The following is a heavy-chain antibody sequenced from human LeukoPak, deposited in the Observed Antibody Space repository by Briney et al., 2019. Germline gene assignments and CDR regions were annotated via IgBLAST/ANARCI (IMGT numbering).Heavy chain of an antibody. D-gene: IGHD4-23*01. CDR3: ARDPRHDYSGNS. CDR1: GFTFSSYW. CDR2: IKEDGSEK. J-gene: IGHJ4*02. Sequence: GGSLRLSCAASGFTFSSYWMTWVRQAPGKGLEWVANIKEDGSEKYYVDSVKGRFTISRDNAKNSLYLQTNTLRAEDTAAYYCARDPRHDYSGNSWGQGTLVTVSS. V-gene: IGHV3-7*01.